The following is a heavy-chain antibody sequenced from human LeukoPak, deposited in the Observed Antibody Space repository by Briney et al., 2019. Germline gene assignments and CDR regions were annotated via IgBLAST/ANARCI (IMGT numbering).Heavy chain of an antibody. CDR1: GGSISSSNW. Sequence: PSGTLSLTCAVSGGSISSSNWWSWVRQPPGKGLEWIGEIYHSGSTNYNPSLKSRVTISVDKSKNQFSLKLSSVTAADTAVYYCARDPPHDYGDPRAPPTLWGQGTMVTVSS. J-gene: IGHJ3*01. CDR2: IYHSGST. V-gene: IGHV4-4*02. D-gene: IGHD4-17*01. CDR3: ARDPPHDYGDPRAPPTL.